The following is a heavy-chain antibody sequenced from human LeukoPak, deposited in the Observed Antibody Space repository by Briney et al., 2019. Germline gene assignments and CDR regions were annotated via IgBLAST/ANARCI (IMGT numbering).Heavy chain of an antibody. Sequence: SQTLSLTCAISGDSVSRKSAGWSWLRQSPSRGLEWLGRRYYNSVNSNWYKDYAPAVKSRITITPDTTKNQFSLQLNSVTPEDTAVYYCARGWLQSGFGYWGQGTLVTVSS. CDR1: GDSVSRKSAG. J-gene: IGHJ4*02. V-gene: IGHV6-1*01. D-gene: IGHD5-24*01. CDR3: ARGWLQSGFGY. CDR2: RYYNSVNSNWYK.